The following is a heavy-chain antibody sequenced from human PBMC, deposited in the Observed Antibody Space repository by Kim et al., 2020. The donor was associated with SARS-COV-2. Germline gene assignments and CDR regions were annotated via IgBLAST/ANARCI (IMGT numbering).Heavy chain of an antibody. CDR2: IKQDGSEK. D-gene: IGHD3-9*01. J-gene: IGHJ6*02. CDR3: ARESLRYFDWSTPGGMDV. Sequence: GGSLRLSCAASGFTFSSYWMSWVRQAPGKGLEWVANIKQDGSEKYYVDSVKGRFTISRDNAKNSLYLQMNSLRAEDTAVYYCARESLRYFDWSTPGGMDVWGQGTTVTVSS. V-gene: IGHV3-7*03. CDR1: GFTFSSYW.